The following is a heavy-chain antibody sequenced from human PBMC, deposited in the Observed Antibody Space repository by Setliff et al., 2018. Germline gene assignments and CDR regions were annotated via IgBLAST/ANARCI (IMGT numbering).Heavy chain of an antibody. J-gene: IGHJ4*02. D-gene: IGHD6-13*01. CDR1: GGSFSGYY. CDR2: INHSGST. V-gene: IGHV4-34*01. Sequence: SETLSLTCAVYGGSFSGYYWSWIRQPPGKGLEWIGEINHSGSTNYNPSLKSRVTISVDTSKNQFSLKLSSVTASDTAVYYCARGRIAAALYYFDYWGQGTLVTVSS. CDR3: ARGRIAAALYYFDY.